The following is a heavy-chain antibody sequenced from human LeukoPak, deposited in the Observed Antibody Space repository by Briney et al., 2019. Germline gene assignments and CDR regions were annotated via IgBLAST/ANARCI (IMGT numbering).Heavy chain of an antibody. CDR1: GGSISSYY. CDR2: IYYSGST. Sequence: SETLSLTCTVSGGSISSYYWSWIRQPPGKGLEWIGYIYYSGSTNYNPSLKSRVTISVDTSKNQFSLKLSSVTAADTAVYYCARFSQYGDYTEGAFDIWGQGTMVTVSS. CDR3: ARFSQYGDYTEGAFDI. V-gene: IGHV4-59*01. D-gene: IGHD4-17*01. J-gene: IGHJ3*02.